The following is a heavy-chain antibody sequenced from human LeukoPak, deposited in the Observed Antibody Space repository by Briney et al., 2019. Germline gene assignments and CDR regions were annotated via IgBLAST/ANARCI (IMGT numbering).Heavy chain of an antibody. D-gene: IGHD4-11*01. Sequence: STIYSGGTTDYADSVKRRFTISRDNSKNTLYLQMNSLRAEDTAVYYCARGSVTTPYGMDVWGQGTTVTVSS. J-gene: IGHJ6*02. CDR3: ARGSVTTPYGMDV. V-gene: IGHV3-66*02. CDR2: IYSGGTT.